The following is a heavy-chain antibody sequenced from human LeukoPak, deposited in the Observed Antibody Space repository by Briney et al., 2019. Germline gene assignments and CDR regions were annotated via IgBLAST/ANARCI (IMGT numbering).Heavy chain of an antibody. Sequence: PSETLSLTCTVSGGSISSYYWSWIRQPPGKGLEWIGYIYYSGSTNYNPSLKSRVTISVDTSKNQFSLKLSSVTAADTAVYYCASRSSLYSSGWYEYYFDYWGQGTLVTVSS. CDR1: GGSISSYY. V-gene: IGHV4-59*12. J-gene: IGHJ4*02. CDR2: IYYSGST. CDR3: ASRSSLYSSGWYEYYFDY. D-gene: IGHD6-13*01.